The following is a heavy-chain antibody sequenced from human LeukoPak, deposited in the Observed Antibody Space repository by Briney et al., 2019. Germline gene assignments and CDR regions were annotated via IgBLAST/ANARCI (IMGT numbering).Heavy chain of an antibody. J-gene: IGHJ6*03. CDR1: GFNFSRYW. V-gene: IGHV3-7*01. D-gene: IGHD2-2*01. Sequence: QPGGSLRLSCVGSGFNFSRYWMSWVRQAPGKGLEWVANIKQDGSEKHYVDSVKGRITISRDNAKNSVDLQMNSLRAGDTAVYYCARGAGYCSSANCRDYYYMDVWGKGTTVTVSS. CDR3: ARGAGYCSSANCRDYYYMDV. CDR2: IKQDGSEK.